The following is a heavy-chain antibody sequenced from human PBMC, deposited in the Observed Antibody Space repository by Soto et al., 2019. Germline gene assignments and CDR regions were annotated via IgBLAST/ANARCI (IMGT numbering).Heavy chain of an antibody. CDR2: ISWNSGSI. CDR1: GFTFDDYA. V-gene: IGHV3-9*01. J-gene: IGHJ5*02. CDR3: AKAVAVADWFDP. D-gene: IGHD6-19*01. Sequence: EVQLVESGGGLVQPGRSLRLSCAASGFTFDDYAMHWVRQAPGKGLEWVSGISWNSGSIGYADSVKGRFTISRDNAKHSLYLQMNSLRAEDTALYYCAKAVAVADWFDPWGQGTLVTVSS.